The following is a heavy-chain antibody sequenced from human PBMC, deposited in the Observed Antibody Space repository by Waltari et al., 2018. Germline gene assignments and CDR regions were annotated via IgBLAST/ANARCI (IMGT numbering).Heavy chain of an antibody. Sequence: QVQLQESGPVLVKPSETLPPPCTASGYSFSSGYSVGWIRQPPGKGLEWIGNIYHSGTTYYNPSLKSRVTISVDTSKNQLSLKLNSVTAADTAVYYCARDRYSSSPKLYYFDYWGQGALVTVSS. CDR1: GYSFSSGYS. V-gene: IGHV4-38-2*02. J-gene: IGHJ4*02. CDR2: IYHSGTT. CDR3: ARDRYSSSPKLYYFDY. D-gene: IGHD6-13*01.